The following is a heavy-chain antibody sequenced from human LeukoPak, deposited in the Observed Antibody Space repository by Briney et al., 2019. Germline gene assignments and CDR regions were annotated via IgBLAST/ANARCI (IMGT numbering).Heavy chain of an antibody. D-gene: IGHD6-19*01. J-gene: IGHJ4*02. CDR3: AIEGAVAGFAY. V-gene: IGHV4-34*01. CDR1: GGSFSGYY. Sequence: PSETLSLTCAVYGGSFSGYYWSWIRQPPGKGLEWIGEINHSGSTNYNPSLKSRVTISVDTSKNQFSLKLSSVTAADTAVYYCAIEGAVAGFAYWGQGTLVTVSS. CDR2: INHSGST.